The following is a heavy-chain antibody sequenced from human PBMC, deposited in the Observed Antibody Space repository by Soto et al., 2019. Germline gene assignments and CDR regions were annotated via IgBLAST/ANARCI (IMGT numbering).Heavy chain of an antibody. D-gene: IGHD2-15*01. CDR3: ARGLECRGYCLDKPTWFAP. CDR2: IIPIFGTP. V-gene: IGHV1-69*06. CDR1: GGTFSTYT. Sequence: SVKVSCKASGGTFSTYTFSWVRQAPGQGLEWMGRIIPIFGTPYYAQKFQGRVTITADKSTSTVYMELSSLRSDDTAVYFCARGLECRGYCLDKPTWFAPWGQGTLVTVSS. J-gene: IGHJ5*02.